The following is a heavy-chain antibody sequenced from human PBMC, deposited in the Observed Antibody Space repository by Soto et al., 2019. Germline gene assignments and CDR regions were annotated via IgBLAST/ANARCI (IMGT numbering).Heavy chain of an antibody. Sequence: EVQLVESGGGLVQPGRSLRLSCAASGFTSNDYAMHWVRQVPGKGLGLGSGMYWNSGRIGYADSVKGRFTTSRDNAKKSLYLQMNSLRAEYTGLYYCAKDMVPGGADYWGQGTLVTVSS. J-gene: IGHJ4*02. V-gene: IGHV3-9*02. D-gene: IGHD2-21*02. CDR2: MYWNSGRI. CDR3: AKDMVPGGADY. CDR1: GFTSNDYA.